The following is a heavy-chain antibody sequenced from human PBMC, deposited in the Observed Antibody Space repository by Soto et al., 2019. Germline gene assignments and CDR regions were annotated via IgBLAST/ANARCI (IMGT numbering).Heavy chain of an antibody. CDR2: ISYDGTNK. CDR1: GFTFSNSG. Sequence: SLRLSCAASGFTFSNSGMHWVRQAPGKGLEWVAVISYDGTNKYYADSVKGRLTISRDNSKNTLYLQMNSLRAEDTGVYYCAKEFHTWNYFDYWGQGTLVTVSS. D-gene: IGHD1-20*01. V-gene: IGHV3-30*18. CDR3: AKEFHTWNYFDY. J-gene: IGHJ4*02.